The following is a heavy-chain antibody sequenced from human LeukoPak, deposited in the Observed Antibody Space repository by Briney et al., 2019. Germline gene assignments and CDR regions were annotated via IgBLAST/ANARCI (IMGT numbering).Heavy chain of an antibody. CDR1: GGTFSRDA. D-gene: IGHD1-1*01. CDR2: IIPIHSTA. CDR3: ARGSVQTTNWFDP. V-gene: IGHV1-69*13. J-gene: IGHJ5*02. Sequence: GASVKVSCKASGGTFSRDAISWIRQAPRQGLEWMGGIIPIHSTASYAQKFQDRVTITADESTNTVYMKLSSLGSDDTAVYYCARGSVQTTNWFDPWGQGTPVTVSS.